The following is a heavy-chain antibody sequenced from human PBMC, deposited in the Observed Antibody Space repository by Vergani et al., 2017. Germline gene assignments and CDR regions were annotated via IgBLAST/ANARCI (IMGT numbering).Heavy chain of an antibody. CDR1: GGSFSGYY. CDR2: INHSGST. V-gene: IGHV4-34*01. J-gene: IGHJ4*02. CDR3: ARGGGVPAALGY. Sequence: QVQLQQWGAGLLKPSETLSLTCAVYGGSFSGYYWSWIRQPPGKGLEWIGEINHSGSTYYNPSLKSRVTISVDTSKNQFSLKLSSVTAADTAVYYCARGGGVPAALGYWGQGTLVTVSS. D-gene: IGHD2-2*01.